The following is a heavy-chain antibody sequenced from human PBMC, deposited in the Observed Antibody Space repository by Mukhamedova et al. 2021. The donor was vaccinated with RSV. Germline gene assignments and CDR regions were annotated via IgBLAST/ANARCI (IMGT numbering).Heavy chain of an antibody. CDR1: G. CDR3: ARGGRSPWYLSGF. V-gene: IGHV3-33*01. J-gene: IGHJ4*02. D-gene: IGHD2-15*01. CDR2: IRYDGTNT. Sequence: GMHWVRQAPGKGLEWVALIRYDGTNTYYADSVKGRFTISRDNSKNTLFLQMSSLRAEDTAVYYCARGGRSPWYLSGFWGQGTLV.